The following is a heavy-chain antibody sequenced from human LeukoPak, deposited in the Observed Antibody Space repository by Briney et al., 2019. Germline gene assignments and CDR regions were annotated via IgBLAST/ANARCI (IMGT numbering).Heavy chain of an antibody. J-gene: IGHJ4*02. CDR1: GYTFTGYH. CDR3: ARDQGSLTRSWYTGY. D-gene: IGHD6-13*01. V-gene: IGHV1-2*06. CDR2: INPYSGDT. Sequence: AASVKVSCKASGYTFTGYHIHWVRQAPGQGLEWMGRINPYSGDTNFAQKFQGRVTMTRDTSITTAYMDLSSLTPDDTAVYFCARDQGSLTRSWYTGYWGQGTQVTGSS.